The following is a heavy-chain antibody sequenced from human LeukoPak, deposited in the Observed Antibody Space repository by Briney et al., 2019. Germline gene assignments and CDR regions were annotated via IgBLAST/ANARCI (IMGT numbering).Heavy chain of an antibody. V-gene: IGHV3-66*01. Sequence: GGSLRLACAASGFTVSRNHMSWVRQAPGKGLEWVSVLDSGSKTYYAESVKGRFIISRDKSKNTLYLQMNSLRSDDTAVYYCARDRHCAGASPPGNFQHWGQGTLVMVSS. CDR2: LDSGSKT. CDR3: ARDRHCAGASPPGNFQH. CDR1: GFTVSRNH. J-gene: IGHJ1*01. D-gene: IGHD2-21*01.